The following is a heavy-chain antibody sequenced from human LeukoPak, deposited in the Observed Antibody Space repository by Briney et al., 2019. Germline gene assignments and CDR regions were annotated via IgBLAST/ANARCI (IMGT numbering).Heavy chain of an antibody. CDR3: ARGPPNCRYDY. CDR2: MSPNSGDT. CDR1: GYTFTSYD. D-gene: IGHD1-1*01. V-gene: IGHV1-8*01. J-gene: IGHJ4*02. Sequence: ASVKVSCKASGYTFTSYDFNWVRQATGQRPEWMGWMSPNSGDTGYAQKFQDRVTMTRNTSISTAYMELSSLRSDDPAVYYCARGPPNCRYDYWGPGTLVTVSS.